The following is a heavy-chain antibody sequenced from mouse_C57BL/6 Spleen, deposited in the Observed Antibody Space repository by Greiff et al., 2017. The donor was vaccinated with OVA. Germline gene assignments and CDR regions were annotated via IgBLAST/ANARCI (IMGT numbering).Heavy chain of an antibody. CDR2: IYPSDSET. V-gene: IGHV1-61*01. CDR1: GYTFTSYW. D-gene: IGHD2-4*01. Sequence: VQLQQPGAELVRPGSSVKLSCKASGYTFTSYWMDWVKQRPGQGLEWIGNIYPSDSETHYNQKFKDKATLTVDKSSSTAYMQLSSLTSEDSAVYYCARSIYYDYDYFDYWGRGTTLTVSS. J-gene: IGHJ2*01. CDR3: ARSIYYDYDYFDY.